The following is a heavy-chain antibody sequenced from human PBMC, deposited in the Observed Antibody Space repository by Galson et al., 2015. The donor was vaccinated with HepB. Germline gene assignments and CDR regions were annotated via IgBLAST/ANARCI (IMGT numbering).Heavy chain of an antibody. CDR3: ARAPGLAARGYFDY. V-gene: IGHV3-33*01. CDR1: GFTFSSYG. Sequence: SLRLSCAASGFTFSSYGMHWVRQAPGKGLEWVAVIWYDGSNKYYADSVKGRFTISRDNSKNTLYLQMNSLRAEDTAVYYCARAPGLAARGYFDYWGQGTLVTVSS. D-gene: IGHD6-13*01. J-gene: IGHJ4*02. CDR2: IWYDGSNK.